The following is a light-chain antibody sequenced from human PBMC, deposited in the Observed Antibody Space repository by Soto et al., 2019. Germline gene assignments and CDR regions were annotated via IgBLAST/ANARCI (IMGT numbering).Light chain of an antibody. Sequence: DIPMTQSPSTLSASVGDRVTITCRASQSISSWLAWYQQKPGKAPKHLIYKASSLESGVPSRFSGSGSGTEFTLTISSLQPDDFATYYCQQYKTYSQTFGQGTKLEIK. CDR2: KAS. V-gene: IGKV1-5*03. CDR3: QQYKTYSQT. J-gene: IGKJ2*01. CDR1: QSISSW.